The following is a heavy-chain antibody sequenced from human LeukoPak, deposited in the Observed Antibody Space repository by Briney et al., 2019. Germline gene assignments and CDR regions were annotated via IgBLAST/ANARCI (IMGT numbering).Heavy chain of an antibody. V-gene: IGHV3-30-3*01. D-gene: IGHD3-16*01. J-gene: IGHJ4*02. CDR1: GFTFSSYW. Sequence: GGSLRLSCTASGFTFSSYWMSWVRQAPGKGLEWVAVISYDGSNKYYADSVKGRFTISRDNSKNTLYLQMNSLRAEDTAVYYCARGGTSFDYWGQGTLVTVSS. CDR3: ARGGTSFDY. CDR2: ISYDGSNK.